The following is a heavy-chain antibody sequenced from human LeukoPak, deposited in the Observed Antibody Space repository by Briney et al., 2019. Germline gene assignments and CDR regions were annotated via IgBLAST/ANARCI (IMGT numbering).Heavy chain of an antibody. CDR1: GFTFSSYS. CDR2: ISSSSSYI. V-gene: IGHV3-21*01. Sequence: PGGSLRLSCAASGFTFSSYSMNWVRQAPGKGLKWVSSISSSSSYIYYADSVKGRFTVSRDNAKNSLYLQMNSLRAEDTAVYYCARGPAPWGSIYYYYMDVWGKGTTVTVSS. J-gene: IGHJ6*03. CDR3: ARGPAPWGSIYYYYMDV. D-gene: IGHD2-15*01.